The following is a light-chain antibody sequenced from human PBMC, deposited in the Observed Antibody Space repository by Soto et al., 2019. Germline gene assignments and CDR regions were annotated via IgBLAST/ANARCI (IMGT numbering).Light chain of an antibody. V-gene: IGKV3-15*01. J-gene: IGKJ2*01. CDR2: GAS. CDR3: QQYNKWPPYT. Sequence: EIVMTQSPATLSVSPGERANLSCRASQRVSSNLAWYQQKPGQAPRLLIYGASTRATGIPARFSGSGSGTEFTLIISSLQSEDCAVSYCQQYNKWPPYTFGQGTKLEIK. CDR1: QRVSSN.